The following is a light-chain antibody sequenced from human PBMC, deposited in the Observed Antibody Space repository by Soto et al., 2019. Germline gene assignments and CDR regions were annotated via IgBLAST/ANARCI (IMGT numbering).Light chain of an antibody. CDR2: SNS. CDR3: AAWDDSLNGYV. Sequence: QSVLIQPPSASGTPGQRVTFSCSGGSSNIGSYTVNWYQQLPGAAPKLLIYSNSQRPSGVPDRFSASKSGTSASLAISGLQSEDEAEYYCAAWDDSLNGYVFGPGTKVTVL. V-gene: IGLV1-44*01. J-gene: IGLJ1*01. CDR1: SSNIGSYT.